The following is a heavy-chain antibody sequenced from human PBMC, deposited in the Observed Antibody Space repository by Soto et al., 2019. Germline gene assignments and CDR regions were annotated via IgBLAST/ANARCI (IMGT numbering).Heavy chain of an antibody. CDR2: ISGSGGST. V-gene: IGHV3-23*01. CDR1: GFTFSSYA. Sequence: EVQLLESGGGLVQPGGSLRLSCAASGFTFSSYAMSWVRQAPGKGLEWVSAISGSGGSTYYADSVKGRFTISRDNXKKALYLQMNRLRPADTAVYYCATGKGVTTYPYDYWGQGTLVTVSS. J-gene: IGHJ4*02. CDR3: ATGKGVTTYPYDY. D-gene: IGHD4-17*01.